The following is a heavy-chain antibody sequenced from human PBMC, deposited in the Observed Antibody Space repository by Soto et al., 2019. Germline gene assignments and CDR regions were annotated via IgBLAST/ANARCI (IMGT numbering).Heavy chain of an antibody. CDR2: IYPGDSDT. V-gene: IGHV5-51*01. D-gene: IGHD3-10*01. CDR1: GYGFTSYW. CDR3: ARHGMVRDPRRLPMSMDV. Sequence: GESLKISCKGSGYGFTSYWIGWVRQMPGKGLEWMGIIYPGDSDTRYSPSFQGQVTISADKSISTAYLQWSSLKASDTAMYYCARHGMVRDPRRLPMSMDVWGQGTTVTVSS. J-gene: IGHJ6*02.